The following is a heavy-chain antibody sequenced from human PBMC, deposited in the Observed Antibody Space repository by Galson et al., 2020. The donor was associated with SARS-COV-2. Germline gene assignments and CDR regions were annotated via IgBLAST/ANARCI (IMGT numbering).Heavy chain of an antibody. D-gene: IGHD2-15*01. Sequence: SETLSLTCTVSDGSISGYYWTWIRQPPGKGLEWIGNIYYTGNTKYNPSLKSRVTISVDTSKSQFSLNLSSVTASDTAVYYCARDTPNYGMDVWGQGTTVTVSS. CDR1: DGSISGYY. CDR2: IYYTGNT. V-gene: IGHV4-59*12. CDR3: ARDTPNYGMDV. J-gene: IGHJ6*02.